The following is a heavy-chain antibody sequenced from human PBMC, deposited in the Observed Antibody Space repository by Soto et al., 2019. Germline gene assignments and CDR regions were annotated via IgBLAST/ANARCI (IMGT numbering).Heavy chain of an antibody. CDR1: GGTFSSYA. CDR3: AAGDCSGGSCYRRPIHYYYYYGMDV. CDR2: IIPIFGTA. V-gene: IGHV1-69*01. D-gene: IGHD2-15*01. Sequence: QVQLVQSGAEVKKPGSSVKVSCKASGGTFSSYAISWVRQAPGQGLEWMGGIIPIFGTANYAQKFQGRVTIIADEYTSTAYMELSSLRSEDTAVYYCAAGDCSGGSCYRRPIHYYYYYGMDVWGQGTTVTVSS. J-gene: IGHJ6*02.